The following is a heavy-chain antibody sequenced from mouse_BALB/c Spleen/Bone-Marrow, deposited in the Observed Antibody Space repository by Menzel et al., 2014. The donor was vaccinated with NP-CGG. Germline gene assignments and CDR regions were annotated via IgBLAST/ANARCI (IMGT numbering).Heavy chain of an antibody. D-gene: IGHD1-1*01. CDR3: ARDEHYGIYWYFDV. V-gene: IGHV7-3*02. J-gene: IGHJ1*01. CDR1: GFTFTDYY. Sequence: EVKVVDSGGGLVQPGGSLRLSCAPSGFTFTDYYMSWVRQPPGKALEWLGFIRNKANGYTTEYSASVKGRFTISRDNSQSILYPQMNTLRAEDSATYYCARDEHYGIYWYFDVWGAGTTVTVSS. CDR2: IRNKANGYTT.